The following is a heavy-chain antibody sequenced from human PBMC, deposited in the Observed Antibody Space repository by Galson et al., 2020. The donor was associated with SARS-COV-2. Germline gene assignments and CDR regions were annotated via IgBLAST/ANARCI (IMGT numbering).Heavy chain of an antibody. CDR3: AREGSSWGSHYYYMDV. CDR2: FDPSGSRT. Sequence: GESLKISCKASGYTFGNYYLHWVRQAPGQGLEWMGIFDPSGSRTTSAQKFQGRVTMTGDASTSTVYMELTGLRSGDTAVYFCAREGSSWGSHYYYMDVWGRGTTVTVS. V-gene: IGHV1-46*03. J-gene: IGHJ6*03. CDR1: GYTFGNYY. D-gene: IGHD3-16*01.